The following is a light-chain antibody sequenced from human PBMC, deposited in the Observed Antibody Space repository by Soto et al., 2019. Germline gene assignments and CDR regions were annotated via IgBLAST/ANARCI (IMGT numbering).Light chain of an antibody. CDR1: SSDVGGHNY. V-gene: IGLV2-14*01. Sequence: QSALTQPASVSGSPGQSITISCTGTSSDVGGHNYVSWYQQHPGKAPKLMIYEVSNRPSGVSNRFSGSKSGNTASLTISGLQAEDEADYYCSSYTSSSNYVFGTGTKLTVL. CDR2: EVS. J-gene: IGLJ1*01. CDR3: SSYTSSSNYV.